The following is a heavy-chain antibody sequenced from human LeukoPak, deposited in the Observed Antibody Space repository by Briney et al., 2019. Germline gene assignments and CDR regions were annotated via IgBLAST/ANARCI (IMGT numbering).Heavy chain of an antibody. Sequence: ASVKVSCKASGYTFTGYYMHWVRQAPGQGLEWMGWISAYNGNTNYAQKLQGRVTMTTDTSTSTAYMELRSLRSDDTAVYYCARDLMELLSDYWGQGTLVTVSS. V-gene: IGHV1-18*04. CDR2: ISAYNGNT. CDR3: ARDLMELLSDY. CDR1: GYTFTGYY. J-gene: IGHJ4*02. D-gene: IGHD1-26*01.